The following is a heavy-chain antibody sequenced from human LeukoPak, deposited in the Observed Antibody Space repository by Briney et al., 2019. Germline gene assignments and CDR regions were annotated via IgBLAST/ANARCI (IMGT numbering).Heavy chain of an antibody. CDR2: ISSSSSTI. CDR3: ARGGDYYYDSSGYSAPFDY. Sequence: GGSLRLSCAASGFTFSSYSMNWVRQAPGKGLEWVSYISSSSSTIYYADSMKGRFTISRDNAKNSRYLQMNSLRAEDTAVYYCARGGDYYYDSSGYSAPFDYWGRGTLVTVSS. CDR1: GFTFSSYS. D-gene: IGHD3-22*01. V-gene: IGHV3-48*01. J-gene: IGHJ4*02.